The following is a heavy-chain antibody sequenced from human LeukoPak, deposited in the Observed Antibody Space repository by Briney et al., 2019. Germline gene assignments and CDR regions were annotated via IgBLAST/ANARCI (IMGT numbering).Heavy chain of an antibody. J-gene: IGHJ3*02. D-gene: IGHD2/OR15-2a*01. CDR2: IFYSGNT. Sequence: SETLSLTCTVSDGSIGSSSYYWGWVRPPPGKGLEWIGCIFYSGNTNYSPSLNGRVAIALDTSKTKFSLTLPSVSGADTAVYYCARAPVVLETTFWEDGFDIWGQGTTVIVSA. V-gene: IGHV4-39*01. CDR1: DGSIGSSSYY. CDR3: ARAPVVLETTFWEDGFDI.